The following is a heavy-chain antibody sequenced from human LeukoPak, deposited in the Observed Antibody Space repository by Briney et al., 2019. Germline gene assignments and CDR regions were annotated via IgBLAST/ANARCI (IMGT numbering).Heavy chain of an antibody. CDR1: GYSFTSYW. Sequence: GESLKISCRGSGYSFTSYWIGWVRQMPGKGLEWMGIIYPGDSDTRYSPSFQGQVTISADKSISTAYLQWSSLKASDTAMYYCARLGQMGIVVVPAANHHDAFDIWGQGTMVTVSS. V-gene: IGHV5-51*01. CDR3: ARLGQMGIVVVPAANHHDAFDI. J-gene: IGHJ3*02. CDR2: IYPGDSDT. D-gene: IGHD2-2*01.